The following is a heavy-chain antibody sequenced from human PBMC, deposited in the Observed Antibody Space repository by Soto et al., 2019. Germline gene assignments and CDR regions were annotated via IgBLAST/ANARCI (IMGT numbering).Heavy chain of an antibody. CDR3: ARDSAGTTSFDWFDP. J-gene: IGHJ5*02. V-gene: IGHV4-4*07. CDR2: IFASGRT. D-gene: IGHD1-7*01. CDR1: GGSISGYY. Sequence: SETLSLTCTVSGGSISGYYWSWIRQPAGKGLEWIGRIFASGRTDYNPSLKSRVTMSVDTSKNQFSLKLRSLIAADTAVYFCARDSAGTTSFDWFDPWGQGTLVTVSS.